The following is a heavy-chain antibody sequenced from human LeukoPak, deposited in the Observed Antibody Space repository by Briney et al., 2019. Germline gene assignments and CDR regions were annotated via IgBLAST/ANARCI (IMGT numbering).Heavy chain of an antibody. D-gene: IGHD4-23*01. J-gene: IGHJ3*01. V-gene: IGHV3-74*01. CDR3: VTLTTAVDKHAFDV. CDR1: GFTLRKYW. Sequence: GGSLRLSCAASGFTLRKYWVHWVRQAPGKGLLWVSRINSDGTSTSHADSVKGRFSISRDNVKNTVSLQMNSLRAEDTAVYYCVTLTTAVDKHAFDVWGQGTMVTVSS. CDR2: INSDGTST.